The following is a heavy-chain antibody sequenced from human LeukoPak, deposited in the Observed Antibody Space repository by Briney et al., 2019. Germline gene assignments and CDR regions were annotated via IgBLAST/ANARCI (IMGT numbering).Heavy chain of an antibody. Sequence: SETLSHTCAVYGGSFSGYYWSWIRQPPGKGLEWIGEINHSGSTNYNPSLKSRVTISVDTSKNQFSLKLSSVTAADTAVYYCAKLGVIAVAGSNWFDPWGQGTLVTVSS. J-gene: IGHJ5*02. CDR1: GGSFSGYY. CDR2: INHSGST. D-gene: IGHD6-19*01. CDR3: AKLGVIAVAGSNWFDP. V-gene: IGHV4-34*01.